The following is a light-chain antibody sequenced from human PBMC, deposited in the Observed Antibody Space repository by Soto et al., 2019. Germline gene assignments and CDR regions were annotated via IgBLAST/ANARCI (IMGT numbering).Light chain of an antibody. J-gene: IGLJ2*01. CDR3: STWDDSLHGPI. Sequence: QSVLTQPPSASGTPGQRVTISCSGSDSNIGSNTVNWYQHLPGTAPKLLIYNNNQRPSGVPDRFSGSRSGTSASLAISGLQSEDEADYYCSTWDDSLHGPIFGGGTQLTVL. CDR2: NNN. CDR1: DSNIGSNT. V-gene: IGLV1-44*01.